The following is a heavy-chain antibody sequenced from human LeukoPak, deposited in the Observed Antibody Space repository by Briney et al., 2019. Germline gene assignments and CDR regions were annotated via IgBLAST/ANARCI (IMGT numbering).Heavy chain of an antibody. D-gene: IGHD6-19*01. J-gene: IGHJ4*02. CDR1: GGSINSYY. V-gene: IGHV4-4*07. Sequence: PSETLSLTCTVSGGSINSYYWSWIRQPAGKGLEWIGRIYTSGNTNYNPSLKSRVTMSVDTSKNQFSLRLSSVTAADTAVYYCARDSRYASGRAFDNWGQGTLVTVSS. CDR2: IYTSGNT. CDR3: ARDSRYASGRAFDN.